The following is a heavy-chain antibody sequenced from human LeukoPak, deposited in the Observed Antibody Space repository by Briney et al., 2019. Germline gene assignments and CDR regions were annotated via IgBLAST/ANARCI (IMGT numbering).Heavy chain of an antibody. D-gene: IGHD4-17*01. CDR3: ARAPGDLYYYYGMDV. CDR2: IYYSGST. Sequence: SETLSLTCTVSRGSISNSYWSWIRQPPGKGLEWIGYIYYSGSTNYNPSLKSRVTISVDTSKNQFSLKLSSVTAADTAVYYCARAPGDLYYYYGMDVWGQGTTVTVSS. V-gene: IGHV4-59*01. CDR1: RGSISNSY. J-gene: IGHJ6*02.